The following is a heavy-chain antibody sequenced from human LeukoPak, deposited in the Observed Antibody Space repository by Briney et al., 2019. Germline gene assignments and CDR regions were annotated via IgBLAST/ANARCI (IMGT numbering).Heavy chain of an antibody. CDR2: IYYSGST. V-gene: IGHV4-39*01. J-gene: IGHJ5*02. D-gene: IGHD3-10*01. CDR1: GGSINSSFYY. Sequence: SETLSLTSTVSGGSINSSFYYWGWIRQPPGKGLEWIGSIYYSGSTYYNPSLKSRVTISIDTSKNQFSLKLTSVTAADTAVYYCARLITMVRGVSGIPATYNWFDPWGQGALVTVSS. CDR3: ARLITMVRGVSGIPATYNWFDP.